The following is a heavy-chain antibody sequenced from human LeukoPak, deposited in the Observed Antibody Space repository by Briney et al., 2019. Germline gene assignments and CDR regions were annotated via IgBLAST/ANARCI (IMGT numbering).Heavy chain of an antibody. D-gene: IGHD6-19*01. CDR2: IYTSGST. V-gene: IGHV4-4*07. CDR3: ALYSSGWYGEYYFDY. CDR1: GGSISSYY. J-gene: IGHJ4*02. Sequence: SETLSLTCTVSGGSISSYYWSWIRQPAGKGLEWIGRIYTSGSTNYNPSLKSRVTISVDTSKNQFSLKLSSVTAADTAVYYCALYSSGWYGEYYFDYWGQGTLVTVSS.